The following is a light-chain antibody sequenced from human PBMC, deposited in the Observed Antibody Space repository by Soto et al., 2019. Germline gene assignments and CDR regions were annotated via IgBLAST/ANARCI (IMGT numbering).Light chain of an antibody. J-gene: IGKJ1*01. V-gene: IGKV1-17*01. Sequence: DIQMTQSPSSLSASVGDRITITCRASQDLRNDLAWVQQTPGKAPKRLIYAASTLHSGVPSRFSGSGSGTDFTLTISSLQPEDFAAYDCLQVRSDPWTFGQGTKVDIK. CDR2: AAS. CDR3: LQVRSDPWT. CDR1: QDLRND.